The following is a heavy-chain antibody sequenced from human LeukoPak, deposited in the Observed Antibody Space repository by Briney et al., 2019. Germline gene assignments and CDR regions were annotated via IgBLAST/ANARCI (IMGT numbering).Heavy chain of an antibody. D-gene: IGHD3-3*01. CDR2: TNPNSGNT. CDR3: ERGRRFLEWPTWGY. V-gene: IGHV1-8*01. J-gene: IGHJ4*02. CDR1: GYTFTSYD. Sequence: ASVKVSCKASGYTFTSYDINWVRQATGQGLEWMGWTNPNSGNTGYAQKFQGRVTMTRNTSISTAYMELSSLRSEDTAVYYCERGRRFLEWPTWGYWGQGTLVTVSS.